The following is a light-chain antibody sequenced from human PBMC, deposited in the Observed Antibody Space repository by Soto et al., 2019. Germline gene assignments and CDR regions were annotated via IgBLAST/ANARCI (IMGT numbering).Light chain of an antibody. CDR2: GVS. J-gene: IGKJ5*01. CDR1: QSVGSTY. Sequence: EVVLTQYPGTLSLSPGERATLSCRASQSVGSTYLAWYQRKPGQAPRLLIYGVSSRATGIPDRFSGSGSGTDFTLTISRLEPEDFALYYCQQRSDWPPSITFGQGTRLEI. V-gene: IGKV3D-20*02. CDR3: QQRSDWPPSIT.